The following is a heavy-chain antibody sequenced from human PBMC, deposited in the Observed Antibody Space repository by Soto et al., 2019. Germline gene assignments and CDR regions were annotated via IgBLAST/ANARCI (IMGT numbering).Heavy chain of an antibody. CDR3: ARPGRYCISTRCYQGGDWFDP. J-gene: IGHJ5*02. Sequence: QVQLVQSGAEVKKPGASVKVSCKASGYTFTSYDINWVRQATGQGLEWMGWMNPNSGNTGYAQKFQGRVTMTRNTSISTAYMELNSLRSEDTAVYYCARPGRYCISTRCYQGGDWFDPWGQGTLVTVSS. V-gene: IGHV1-8*01. CDR1: GYTFTSYD. CDR2: MNPNSGNT. D-gene: IGHD2-2*01.